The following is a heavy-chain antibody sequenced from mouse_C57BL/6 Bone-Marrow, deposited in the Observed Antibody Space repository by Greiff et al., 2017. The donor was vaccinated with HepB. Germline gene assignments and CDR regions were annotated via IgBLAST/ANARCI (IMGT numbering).Heavy chain of an antibody. V-gene: IGHV2-2*01. CDR2: IWSGGST. CDR3: ASPSDYGSSPWYFDV. J-gene: IGHJ1*03. CDR1: GFSLTSYG. Sequence: QVQLQQSGPGLVQPSQSLSITCTVSGFSLTSYGVHWVRQSPGKGLEWLGVIWSGGSTDYNAAFISRLSISKDNSKSQVFFKMNSLQADDTAIYYCASPSDYGSSPWYFDVWGTGTTVTVSS. D-gene: IGHD1-1*01.